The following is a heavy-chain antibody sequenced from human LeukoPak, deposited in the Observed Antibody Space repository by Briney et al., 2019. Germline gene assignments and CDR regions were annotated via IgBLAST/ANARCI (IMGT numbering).Heavy chain of an antibody. CDR1: GFTFSSYG. J-gene: IGHJ4*02. D-gene: IGHD6-13*01. Sequence: GRSLRLSCAASGFTFSSYGMHWVRQAPGKGLEWVAVIWYDGSNKYYADSVKGRFTISRDNSKNTLYLQMNSLRAEDTAVYYCAREHPIAAAGNDYWGQGTLVTVSS. CDR3: AREHPIAAAGNDY. V-gene: IGHV3-33*01. CDR2: IWYDGSNK.